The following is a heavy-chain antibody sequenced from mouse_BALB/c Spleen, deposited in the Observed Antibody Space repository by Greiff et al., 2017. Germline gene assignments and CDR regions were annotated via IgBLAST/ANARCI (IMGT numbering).Heavy chain of an antibody. J-gene: IGHJ2*01. CDR1: GFNIKDTY. Sequence: DVQLVESGAELVKPGASVKLSCTASGFNIKDTYMHWVKQRPEQGLEWIGRIDPANGNTKYDPKFQGKATITADTSSNTAYLQLSSLTSEDTAVYYCARKALYYFDYWGQGTTLTVSS. V-gene: IGHV14-3*02. D-gene: IGHD3-1*01. CDR2: IDPANGNT. CDR3: ARKALYYFDY.